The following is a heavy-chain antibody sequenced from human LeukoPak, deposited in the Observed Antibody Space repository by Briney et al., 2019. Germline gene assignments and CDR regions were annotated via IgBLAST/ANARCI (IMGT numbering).Heavy chain of an antibody. D-gene: IGHD3-10*01. Sequence: GGSLRLSCAASGFTFSIYSMSWARQAPGKGLEWVSVISSSGGATYYADSVKGRFTISRDNSKNTLYLQMNRLRVEDTAIYYCARAAMVRGVDYFDYWGQGTLVTVSS. J-gene: IGHJ4*02. CDR2: ISSSGGAT. V-gene: IGHV3-23*01. CDR3: ARAAMVRGVDYFDY. CDR1: GFTFSIYS.